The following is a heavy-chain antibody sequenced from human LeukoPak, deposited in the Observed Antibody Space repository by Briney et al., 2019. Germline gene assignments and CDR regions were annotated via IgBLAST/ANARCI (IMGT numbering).Heavy chain of an antibody. Sequence: SETLSLTCTVSGGSISGYYWSWIRQSAGKGLEWIGRIYSSGSTNYNPSLKSPATMSVDTSKNHFSLNLSSVTAADTAVYYCARGDSTNQDGDYYGLDVWGQGTTVTVSS. CDR2: IYSSGST. CDR3: ARGDSTNQDGDYYGLDV. CDR1: GGSISGYY. V-gene: IGHV4-4*07. D-gene: IGHD5/OR15-5a*01. J-gene: IGHJ6*02.